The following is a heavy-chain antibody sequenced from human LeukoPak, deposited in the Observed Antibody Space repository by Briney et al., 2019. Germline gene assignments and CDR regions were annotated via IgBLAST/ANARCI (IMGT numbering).Heavy chain of an antibody. CDR1: GYTLTELS. Sequence: ASVKVSRTVSGYTLTELSIHWVRHAPGKGLERMGGFDPEDGETIYAQKFQGRVTMTEDTSTDTAYMELSSLRSEDTAGYYCATGGRRHLPVWEDYWGQGTLVTVSS. V-gene: IGHV1-24*01. CDR3: ATGGRRHLPVWEDY. J-gene: IGHJ4*02. D-gene: IGHD1-26*01. CDR2: FDPEDGET.